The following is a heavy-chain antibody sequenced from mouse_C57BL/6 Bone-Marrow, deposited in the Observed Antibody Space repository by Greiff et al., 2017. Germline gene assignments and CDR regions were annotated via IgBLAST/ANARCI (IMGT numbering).Heavy chain of an antibody. V-gene: IGHV5-9*01. J-gene: IGHJ1*03. CDR3: ARRGDYGSRGWYFDV. CDR2: ISGGGGNT. CDR1: GFTFSSYT. D-gene: IGHD1-1*01. Sequence: EVQLVESGGGLVKPGGSLKLSCAASGFTFSSYTMSWVRQTPEKRLEWVATISGGGGNTYYPDSVKGRFTISRDNAKNTLYLQMSSLRSEDTALYYCARRGDYGSRGWYFDVWGTGTTVTVSS.